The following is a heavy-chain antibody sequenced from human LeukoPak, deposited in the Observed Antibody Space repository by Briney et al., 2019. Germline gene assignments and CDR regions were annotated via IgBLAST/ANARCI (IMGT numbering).Heavy chain of an antibody. CDR1: AYTFTGYY. J-gene: IGHJ4*02. CDR2: INPNSGGT. Sequence: GASVKVSCKASAYTFTGYYMHWVRQAPGQGLDWMGWINPNSGGTNYAQKFQGRVTMTRDTSISTAYMELSRLRSDDTAVYYCARVVPEFGVAGVDYWGQGTLVTVSS. V-gene: IGHV1-2*02. D-gene: IGHD3-3*01. CDR3: ARVVPEFGVAGVDY.